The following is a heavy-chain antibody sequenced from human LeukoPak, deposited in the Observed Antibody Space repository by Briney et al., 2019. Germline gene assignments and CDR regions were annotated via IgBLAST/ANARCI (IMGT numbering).Heavy chain of an antibody. CDR3: ARGGGRRGYSPTAVGY. V-gene: IGHV4-39*07. J-gene: IGHJ4*02. D-gene: IGHD5-18*01. Sequence: SETLSLTCTVSGGSISSSSYYWGWIRQPPGKGLEWIGSIYYSGSTYYNPSLKSRVTISVDTSKNQFSLKLSSVTAADTAVYYCARGGGRRGYSPTAVGYWGQGTLVTVSS. CDR1: GGSISSSSYY. CDR2: IYYSGST.